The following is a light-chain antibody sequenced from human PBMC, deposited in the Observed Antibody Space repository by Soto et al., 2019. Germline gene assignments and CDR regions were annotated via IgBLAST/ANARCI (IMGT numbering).Light chain of an antibody. CDR1: QSVSSN. Sequence: EIVMTQSPATLSVSPGERATLSCRASQSVSSNLAWYQQKPGQAPRLLIYGASTRAPGIPARFSGSGSGTEFTLTISSLQSEDVAVYYCQQYNNWPPLTFGQGTKVEIK. CDR2: GAS. CDR3: QQYNNWPPLT. J-gene: IGKJ1*01. V-gene: IGKV3-15*01.